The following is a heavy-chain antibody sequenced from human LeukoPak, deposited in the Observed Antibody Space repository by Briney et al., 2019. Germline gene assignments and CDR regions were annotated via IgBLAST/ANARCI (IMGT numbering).Heavy chain of an antibody. J-gene: IGHJ3*02. Sequence: SETLSLTCTVSGGSIRSGSYSWSWIRQPAGKGLEWIGRIYTSGSTNYNPSLKSRVTISVDTSKNQFSLKLSSVTAADTAVYYCARDWLGYSYRTFEIWGQGTMVTVSS. CDR1: GGSIRSGSYS. D-gene: IGHD5-18*01. CDR2: IYTSGST. CDR3: ARDWLGYSYRTFEI. V-gene: IGHV4-61*02.